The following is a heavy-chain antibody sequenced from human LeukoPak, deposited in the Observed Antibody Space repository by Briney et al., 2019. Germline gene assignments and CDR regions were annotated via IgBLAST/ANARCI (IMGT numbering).Heavy chain of an antibody. Sequence: SETLSLTCTVSGGSISSSSYYWGWIRQPPGKVLEWIGNIYYSGSTYYNPSLKSRVTISVDTSKNQFSLKLSSVTAADTAVYYCARDVVAAAGSWDYWGQGTLVTVSS. CDR3: ARDVVAAAGSWDY. J-gene: IGHJ4*02. CDR1: GGSISSSSYY. V-gene: IGHV4-39*07. CDR2: IYYSGST. D-gene: IGHD6-13*01.